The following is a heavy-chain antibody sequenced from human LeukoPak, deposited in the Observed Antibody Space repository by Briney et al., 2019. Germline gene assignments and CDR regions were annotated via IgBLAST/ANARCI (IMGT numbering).Heavy chain of an antibody. D-gene: IGHD6-19*01. J-gene: IGHJ4*02. V-gene: IGHV4-4*08. CDR1: GDSISSYY. CDR3: ARRGSGWWNFDY. CDR2: IYTCGTT. Sequence: SETLALTFTVSGDSISSYYWSWIGQPPGKGLEWIGYIYTCGTTNYNPSLKSRVTISVDTSKNQFSLKLSSETAADTAMYYCARRGSGWWNFDYWGQGTLVTVSS.